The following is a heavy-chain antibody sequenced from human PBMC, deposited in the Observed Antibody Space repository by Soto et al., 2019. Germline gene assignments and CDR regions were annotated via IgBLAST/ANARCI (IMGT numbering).Heavy chain of an antibody. CDR3: ARVVGSSEHDY. Sequence: SQTLSLTCAISGDSVSSNSAAWNWTRQSPSRGLEWLGRTYYRSKWYSHYAVSVKSRITIKPDTSKNQFSLQLNSVTPEDTAVYYCARVVGSSEHDYWGQGPLVTVSS. J-gene: IGHJ4*02. V-gene: IGHV6-1*01. CDR2: TYYRSKWYS. D-gene: IGHD6-13*01. CDR1: GDSVSSNSAA.